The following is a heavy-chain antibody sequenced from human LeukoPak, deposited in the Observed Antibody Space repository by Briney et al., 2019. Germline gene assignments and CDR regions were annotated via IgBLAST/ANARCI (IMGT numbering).Heavy chain of an antibody. Sequence: SETLSLTCTVSGGSISSYYWSWIRQPPGKGLEWIGYIYYSGSTNYNPSLRSRVTISVDTSKNQFSLKLSSVTAADTAVYYCAGVGYYDSSGYFYYYYYYGMDVWGQGTTVTVSS. J-gene: IGHJ6*02. CDR3: AGVGYYDSSGYFYYYYYYGMDV. D-gene: IGHD3-22*01. CDR1: GGSISSYY. V-gene: IGHV4-59*01. CDR2: IYYSGST.